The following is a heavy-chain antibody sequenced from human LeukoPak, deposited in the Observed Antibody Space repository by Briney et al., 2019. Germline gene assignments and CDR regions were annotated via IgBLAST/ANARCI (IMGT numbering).Heavy chain of an antibody. D-gene: IGHD6-13*01. J-gene: IGHJ5*01. CDR1: GFTFSSYG. Sequence: PGRSLRLSCAASGFTFSSYGMHWVRQAPGKGLEWVAVISYDGSNKYYADSVKGRFTISRDNSKNTLYLQMNSLRAEDTAVYYCAKFPWQQLAACDSWGQGTLVTVSS. V-gene: IGHV3-30*18. CDR2: ISYDGSNK. CDR3: AKFPWQQLAACDS.